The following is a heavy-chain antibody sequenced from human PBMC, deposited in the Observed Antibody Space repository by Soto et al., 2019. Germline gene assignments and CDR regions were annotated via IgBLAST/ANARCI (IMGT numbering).Heavy chain of an antibody. Sequence: EVQLLESGGGLVQPGGSLRLSCAASGFTFSSYAMSWVRQAPGKGLEWVSAISGSGGSTYYADSVKGRFTISRDNSKNTLYLQMISLRAEDTAVYYCAKDGGMITFGGVISGDYGMDVWGQGTTVTVSS. CDR1: GFTFSSYA. CDR3: AKDGGMITFGGVISGDYGMDV. D-gene: IGHD3-16*02. J-gene: IGHJ6*02. CDR2: ISGSGGST. V-gene: IGHV3-23*01.